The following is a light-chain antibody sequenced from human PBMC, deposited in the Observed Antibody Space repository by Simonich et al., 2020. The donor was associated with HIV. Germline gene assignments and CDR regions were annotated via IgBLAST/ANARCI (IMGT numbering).Light chain of an antibody. V-gene: IGKV1-5*03. CDR1: QSIRSW. CDR3: QQYHIYPYT. J-gene: IGKJ2*01. CDR2: KAS. Sequence: DIQMTQSPSSLSASVGDRVTITCRASQSIRSWLAWYQQKPGKAPNLLIYKASSLERGVPSRFSGSGSGTEFTLTISSLQPDDFATYYCQQYHIYPYTFGQGTKLESK.